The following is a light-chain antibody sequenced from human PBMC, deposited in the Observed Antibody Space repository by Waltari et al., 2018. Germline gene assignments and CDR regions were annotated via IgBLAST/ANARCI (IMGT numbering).Light chain of an antibody. V-gene: IGLV1-47*01. CDR3: ATWDDSLNGVV. J-gene: IGLJ2*01. Sequence: QSLLTQPPSASGTPGQRVTISCSGSSSTIGSNFVYWYQPLPGTAPKVLIYRNNQRPSGVPDRFAGSKLATSASLAISGLRSEDEGDYYCATWDDSLNGVVFGGGTRLTV. CDR2: RNN. CDR1: SSTIGSNF.